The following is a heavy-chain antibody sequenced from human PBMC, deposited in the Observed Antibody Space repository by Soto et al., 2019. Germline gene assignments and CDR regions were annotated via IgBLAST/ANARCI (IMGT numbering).Heavy chain of an antibody. D-gene: IGHD5-18*01. CDR2: ISGSGGST. V-gene: IGHV3-23*01. CDR1: GFTFSSYA. J-gene: IGHJ3*02. CDR3: AKDLRYSYGYDAFDI. Sequence: EVQLLESGGGLVQPGGSLRLSCAASGFTFSSYAMSWVRQAPGKGLEWVSAISGSGGSTYYADSVKGRFTISGDNSKNTLYLQMNILRAEATAVYYCAKDLRYSYGYDAFDIWGQGTMVTVSS.